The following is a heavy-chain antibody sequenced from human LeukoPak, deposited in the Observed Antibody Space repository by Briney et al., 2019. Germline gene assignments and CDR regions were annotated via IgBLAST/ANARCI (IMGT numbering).Heavy chain of an antibody. CDR3: ARGGRGYSYPFDY. Sequence: SETLSLTCAVYGGSFSGYYWSWIRQPPGKGLEWIGEINHSGSTNYNPSLKSRVTISVDTSKNQFSLKLSSVTAADTAVYYCARGGRGYSYPFDYWGQGTLVTVSS. J-gene: IGHJ4*02. D-gene: IGHD5-18*01. CDR2: INHSGST. CDR1: GGSFSGYY. V-gene: IGHV4-34*01.